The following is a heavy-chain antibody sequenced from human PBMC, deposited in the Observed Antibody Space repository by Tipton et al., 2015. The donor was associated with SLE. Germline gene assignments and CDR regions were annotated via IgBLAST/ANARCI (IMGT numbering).Heavy chain of an antibody. CDR2: VSYSGST. J-gene: IGHJ3*01. CDR1: VGSIGSHY. D-gene: IGHD2-15*01. Sequence: TLSLTCTVSVGSIGSHYLTWIRQPPGKGLEWIGWVSYSGSTDYNPSLTSRVTMSVDTYRNQFSLKLSSVTAADTAVYYCARDTMAVPVVAFDVWGQGTRVSVSS. CDR3: ARDTMAVPVVAFDV. V-gene: IGHV4-59*11.